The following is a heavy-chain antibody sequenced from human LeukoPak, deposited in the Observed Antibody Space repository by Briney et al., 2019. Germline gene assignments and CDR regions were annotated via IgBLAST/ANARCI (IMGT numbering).Heavy chain of an antibody. CDR2: KSYDGSNK. D-gene: IGHD3-10*01. CDR3: ARDRRISGWYFDL. V-gene: IGHV3-30*04. Sequence: GGSLRLSCAASGFTFSSYAMHWARQAPGKGLEWVAVKSYDGSNKYYADSVKGRFTISRDNSKNTLYLQMNSLRAEDTAVYYCARDRRISGWYFDLWGRGTLVTVSS. CDR1: GFTFSSYA. J-gene: IGHJ2*01.